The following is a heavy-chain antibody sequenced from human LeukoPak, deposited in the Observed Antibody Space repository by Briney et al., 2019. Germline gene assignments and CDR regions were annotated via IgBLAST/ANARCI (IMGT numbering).Heavy chain of an antibody. CDR2: IKDDGNEK. CDR1: GFTFSIYW. J-gene: IGHJ3*02. D-gene: IGHD3-9*01. CDR3: ARVDSMAFDI. V-gene: IGHV3-7*01. Sequence: GGSLRLSCAASGFTFSIYWMTWVRQAPGKGLEWVANIKDDGNEKYYVDSVKGRFAISRDNSKNSLYLQMNSLRAEDTAVYYCARVDSMAFDIWGQGTMVTVSS.